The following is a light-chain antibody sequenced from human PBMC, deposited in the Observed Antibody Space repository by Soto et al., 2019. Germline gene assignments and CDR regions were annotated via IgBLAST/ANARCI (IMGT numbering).Light chain of an antibody. V-gene: IGLV2-14*01. CDR2: EVS. J-gene: IGLJ1*01. Sequence: ALTQPASVSGSPGQAITISCTGTSSDVGGYNYVSWYQQHPGKAPKLMIYEVSNRPSGVSDRFSGSKSGNTASLTISGLQAEDEADYYCTSYTSSSTPVFGTGTKVTVL. CDR1: SSDVGGYNY. CDR3: TSYTSSSTPV.